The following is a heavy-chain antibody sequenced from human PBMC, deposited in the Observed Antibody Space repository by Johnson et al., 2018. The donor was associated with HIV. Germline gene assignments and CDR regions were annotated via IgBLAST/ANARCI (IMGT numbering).Heavy chain of an antibody. V-gene: IGHV3-11*04. Sequence: VESGGGLVKPGGSLRLSCIASGFTFSDYYMSWIRQAPGKGLEWVSYISTSGSTIYSADSVQGRFTISRDNAKNSLYLQMNSLRAEDTAVYYCARSKDCRGGSLPDGFDIWGQGTMVIVSS. CDR1: GFTFSDYY. CDR2: ISTSGSTI. J-gene: IGHJ3*02. D-gene: IGHD2-15*01. CDR3: ARSKDCRGGSLPDGFDI.